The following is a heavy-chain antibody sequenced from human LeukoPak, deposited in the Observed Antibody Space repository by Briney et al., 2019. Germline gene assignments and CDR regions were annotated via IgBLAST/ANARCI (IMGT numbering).Heavy chain of an antibody. CDR1: GFSFNNYA. V-gene: IGHV3-23*01. D-gene: IGHD6-19*01. CDR2: IGGSGRST. Sequence: GGSLSLSCVGYGFSFNNYATSWVRQVLGRGVEWVASIGGSGRSTNDAVSVRGRFTVSRDNSKNTMYLQMNNLRGEDTAVYFCAKEATARRWLVWGNFDHWGQGTQVTVS. J-gene: IGHJ4*02. CDR3: AKEATARRWLVWGNFDH.